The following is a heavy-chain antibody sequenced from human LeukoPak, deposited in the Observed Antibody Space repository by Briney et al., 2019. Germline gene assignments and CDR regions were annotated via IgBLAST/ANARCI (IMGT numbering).Heavy chain of an antibody. J-gene: IGHJ4*02. CDR1: GFTFSSYA. Sequence: GGSLRLSCAASGFTFSSYAMSWVRQAPGKGLEWVSAISGSGGSTYYADPVKGRFTISRDNSKNTLYLQMNSLRAEDTAIYYCAKGGRLRLGELSSFDYWGQGTLVTVSS. CDR2: ISGSGGST. CDR3: AKGGRLRLGELSSFDY. D-gene: IGHD3-16*02. V-gene: IGHV3-23*01.